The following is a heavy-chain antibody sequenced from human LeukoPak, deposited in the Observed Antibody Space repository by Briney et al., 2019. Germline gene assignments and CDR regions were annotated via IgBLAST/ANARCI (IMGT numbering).Heavy chain of an antibody. D-gene: IGHD2-2*01. CDR2: ISFSSSYI. CDR3: ARYCSSTSCSEDFYYMDV. V-gene: IGHV3-21*01. Sequence: RGSLSLSCSASGFTFSGYSMNWVRQAPGKGLEWVSSISFSSSYIYYADSVKGRFSISRDNAKNSLYLQMNSLRAEDTAVYYCARYCSSTSCSEDFYYMDVWGKGTTVTVSS. J-gene: IGHJ6*03. CDR1: GFTFSGYS.